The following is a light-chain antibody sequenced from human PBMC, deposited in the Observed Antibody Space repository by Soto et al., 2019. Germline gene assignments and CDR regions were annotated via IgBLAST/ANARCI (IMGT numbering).Light chain of an antibody. CDR2: EAS. V-gene: IGKV3-11*01. J-gene: IGKJ1*01. CDR3: QQRSDWPWT. CDR1: QSVSSY. Sequence: EIVMTQSPATLSVSPGEGATLSCRASQSVSSYLAWYQQKPGQAPRLLMYEASNRATGIPARFSGGGSGTDFTLTISSLEPEDFAVYYCQQRSDWPWTFGQGSMV.